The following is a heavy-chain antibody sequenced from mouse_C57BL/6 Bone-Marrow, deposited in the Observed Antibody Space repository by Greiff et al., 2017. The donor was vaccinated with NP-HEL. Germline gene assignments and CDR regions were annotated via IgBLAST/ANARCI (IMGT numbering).Heavy chain of an antibody. CDR1: GFSLTSYG. CDR2: IWSGGST. J-gene: IGHJ3*01. D-gene: IGHD1-1*01. V-gene: IGHV2-2*01. Sequence: QVHVKQSGPGLVQPSQSLSITCKVSGFSLTSYGVHWVRQSPGTGLEWLGVIWSGGSTDYNAAFISSLSISKDNSKIQFFFKMNSLQADDTAIYYCARITTPFAYWGQGTLVTVSA. CDR3: ARITTPFAY.